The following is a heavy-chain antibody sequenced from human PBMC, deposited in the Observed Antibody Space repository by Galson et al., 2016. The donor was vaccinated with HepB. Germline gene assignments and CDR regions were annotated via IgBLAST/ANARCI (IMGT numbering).Heavy chain of an antibody. J-gene: IGHJ4*02. CDR3: ATPDEGSGRIFDD. CDR1: GFTFTTYW. CDR2: IKQDGSEK. D-gene: IGHD2-15*01. Sequence: SLRLSCAASGFTFTTYWMTWVRQAPGKGLEWVANIKQDGSEKYYVDSVKGRFTISRDNAKNSLYLQMNSLRAEDTAVYYCATPDEGSGRIFDDWGQGTFVTVSS. V-gene: IGHV3-7*03.